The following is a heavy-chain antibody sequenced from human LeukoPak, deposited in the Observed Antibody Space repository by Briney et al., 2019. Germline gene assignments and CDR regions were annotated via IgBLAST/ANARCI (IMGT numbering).Heavy chain of an antibody. V-gene: IGHV1-2*02. CDR2: INPNSGGT. CDR1: GYTFTGYY. J-gene: IGHJ4*02. Sequence: ASVKVSCKASGYTFTGYYMHWVRQAPGQGLEWMGWINPNSGGTNYAQKFQGRVTMTRDTSISTAYMELSRLRSYDTAVYYCAFIPKITKLRYSDYWGQGTLVTVSS. D-gene: IGHD3-22*01. CDR3: AFIPKITKLRYSDY.